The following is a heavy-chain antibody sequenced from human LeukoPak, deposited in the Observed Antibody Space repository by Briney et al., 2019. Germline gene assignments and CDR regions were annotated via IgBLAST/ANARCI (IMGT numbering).Heavy chain of an antibody. J-gene: IGHJ3*02. CDR3: AKDGGVNLAANDAFDI. CDR2: ISGSGGST. D-gene: IGHD3-3*01. V-gene: IGHV3-23*01. CDR1: GFTFSTYA. Sequence: PGGSLRLSCAASGFTFSTYAMSWVRQAPGKGLNCVSGISGSGGSTYYADSVKGRFTISRDDSKNTLYLQMNSLRAEDTAVYYCAKDGGVNLAANDAFDIWGQGTMVTVSS.